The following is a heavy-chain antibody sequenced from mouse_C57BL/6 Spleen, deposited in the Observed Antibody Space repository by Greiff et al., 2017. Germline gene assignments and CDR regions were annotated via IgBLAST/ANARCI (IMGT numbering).Heavy chain of an antibody. CDR3: AIITTVVATPFDY. J-gene: IGHJ2*01. Sequence: QVQLQQSGAELVKPGASVKLSCKASGYTFTSYWMQWVKQRPGQGLEWIGEIDPSASYTNYNQKFKGKATLTVDSSSSTAYMQRSSLTSEDSAVYYGAIITTVVATPFDYWGQGTTLTVSS. CDR1: GYTFTSYW. CDR2: IDPSASYT. V-gene: IGHV1-50*01. D-gene: IGHD1-1*01.